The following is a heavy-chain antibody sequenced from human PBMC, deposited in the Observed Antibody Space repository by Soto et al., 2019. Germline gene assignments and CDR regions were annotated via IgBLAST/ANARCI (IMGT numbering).Heavy chain of an antibody. CDR1: GFSLSTSGVG. J-gene: IGHJ1*01. V-gene: IGHV2-5*02. Sequence: QITLKESGPTLVKPTQTLTLTCTFSGFSLSTSGVGVGWIRQPPGKDLEWLALIYWDDDKRYSPSLISRLTIXXDTSQNQVVLTMTNMDPVDTATYYCAHSGREYFQHWGQGTLVTVSS. CDR3: AHSGREYFQH. CDR2: IYWDDDK.